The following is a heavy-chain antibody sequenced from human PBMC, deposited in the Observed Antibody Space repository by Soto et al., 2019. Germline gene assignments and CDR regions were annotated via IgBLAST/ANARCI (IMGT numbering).Heavy chain of an antibody. D-gene: IGHD6-6*01. V-gene: IGHV1-69*13. CDR1: GGTFSSYA. CDR3: ARLLAARRGLGGMDV. Sequence: SVKVSCKASGGTFSSYAISWVRQAPGQGLEWMGGIIPIFGTANYAQKFQGRVTITADESTSTAYMELSSLRSEDTAVYYCARLLAARRGLGGMDVWGQGTTVTVSS. J-gene: IGHJ6*02. CDR2: IIPIFGTA.